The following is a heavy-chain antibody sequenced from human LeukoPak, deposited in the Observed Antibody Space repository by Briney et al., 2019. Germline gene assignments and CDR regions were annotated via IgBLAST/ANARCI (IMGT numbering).Heavy chain of an antibody. Sequence: PGGSLRLSCAASGFTFSSYSMNWVRQAPGKGLEWVSYISSSSSTIYYADSVKGRFTISRDNAKNSLYLQMNSLRAEDTAVYYCARDVVRGAAEHYFDYWGQGTLVTVSS. CDR1: GFTFSSYS. CDR2: ISSSSSTI. D-gene: IGHD3-10*01. CDR3: ARDVVRGAAEHYFDY. J-gene: IGHJ4*02. V-gene: IGHV3-48*04.